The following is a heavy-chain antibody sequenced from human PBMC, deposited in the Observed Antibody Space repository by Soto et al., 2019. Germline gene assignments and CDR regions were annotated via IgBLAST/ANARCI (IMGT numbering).Heavy chain of an antibody. J-gene: IGHJ4*02. D-gene: IGHD3-3*01. CDR1: GGTFSSYA. CDR3: ARFLEWLSIFYY. V-gene: IGHV1-69*13. Sequence: SVKVSCKASGGTFSSYAISWVRQAPGQGLEWMGGIIPIFGTANYAQKFQGRVTITADESTSTAYMELSSLRSEDTAVYYCARFLEWLSIFYYWGQGTLVTVSS. CDR2: IIPIFGTA.